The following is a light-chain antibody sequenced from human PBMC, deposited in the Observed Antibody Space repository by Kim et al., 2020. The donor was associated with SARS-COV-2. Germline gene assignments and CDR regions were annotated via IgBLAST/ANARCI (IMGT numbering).Light chain of an antibody. CDR1: SSNIAAGHD. J-gene: IGLJ3*02. CDR2: GDN. Sequence: QKVTISCSVSSSNIAAGHDVHWYQQLPETAPKLLIYGDNNRPSGVPGRFSASKSDTSASLAITGLQAEDEADYYCQSYDNSLSGWVFGGGTQLTVL. CDR3: QSYDNSLSGWV. V-gene: IGLV1-40*01.